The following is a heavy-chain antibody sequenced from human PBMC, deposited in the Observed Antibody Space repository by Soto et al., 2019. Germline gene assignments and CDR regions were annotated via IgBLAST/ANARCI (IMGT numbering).Heavy chain of an antibody. Sequence: VASVKVSCKASGYTFTGYYMHWVRQAPGQGLEWMGWINPNSGGTNYAQKFQGRVTMTRDTSISTAYMELSRLRSDDTAVYYCARVKLDTAMVINWFDPWGQGTLATVSS. CDR1: GYTFTGYY. D-gene: IGHD5-18*01. J-gene: IGHJ5*02. CDR3: ARVKLDTAMVINWFDP. V-gene: IGHV1-2*02. CDR2: INPNSGGT.